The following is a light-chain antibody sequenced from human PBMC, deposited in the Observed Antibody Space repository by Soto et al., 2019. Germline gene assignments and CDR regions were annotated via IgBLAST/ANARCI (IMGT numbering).Light chain of an antibody. CDR3: QQYNNWPLT. V-gene: IGKV3-15*01. J-gene: IGKJ4*01. CDR2: DAS. Sequence: EIVIAQSPTTLSVSPGERATLSFRASQSVSSNLAWYQQTPGQPPRLLMYDASTRAGDTPDRFSGGGSGTEFTLTISSLQSDDFALYYCQQYNNWPLTFGGGTKVDIK. CDR1: QSVSSN.